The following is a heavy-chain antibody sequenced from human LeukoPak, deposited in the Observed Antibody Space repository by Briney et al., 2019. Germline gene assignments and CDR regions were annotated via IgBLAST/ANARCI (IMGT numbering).Heavy chain of an antibody. CDR2: ISGSAHRT. D-gene: IGHD5-24*01. Sequence: PGGSLRLSCGASGFTFSSYAMSWVRHAPGQGLEWVSAISGSAHRTNYADSVKGRFTVSRDNSKNTLYLQVNSLRAEDTAVYYCAKDREEDMATITLSDSWGQGTLVTVSS. CDR1: GFTFSSYA. V-gene: IGHV3-23*01. J-gene: IGHJ4*02. CDR3: AKDREEDMATITLSDS.